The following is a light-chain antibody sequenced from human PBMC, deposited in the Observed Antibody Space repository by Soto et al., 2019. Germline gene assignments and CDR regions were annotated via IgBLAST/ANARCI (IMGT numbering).Light chain of an antibody. CDR3: SSYTSSSTLVV. V-gene: IGLV2-14*01. J-gene: IGLJ2*01. Sequence: QSVLTQPASVXXXXGQSITISCTGTSSDVGGYNYVSWYQQHPGKAPKLMIYEVSNRPSGVSNRFSGSKSGNTASLTISGLQAEDEADYYCSSYTSSSTLVVFGGGTKLTVL. CDR1: SSDVGGYNY. CDR2: EVS.